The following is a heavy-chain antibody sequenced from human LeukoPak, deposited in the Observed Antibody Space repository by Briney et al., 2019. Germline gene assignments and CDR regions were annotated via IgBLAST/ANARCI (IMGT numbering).Heavy chain of an antibody. Sequence: PGGSLRLSCAASGSTFSSYSMNWVRQAPGKGLEWVSSISSSSDHIAYADSVKGRFTISRDNAKNSLYLQMNSLRAEDTAVYYCARAPHYSNYGPYYYGMDVWGQGTTVTVSS. J-gene: IGHJ6*02. D-gene: IGHD4-11*01. V-gene: IGHV3-21*01. CDR1: GSTFSSYS. CDR3: ARAPHYSNYGPYYYGMDV. CDR2: ISSSSDHI.